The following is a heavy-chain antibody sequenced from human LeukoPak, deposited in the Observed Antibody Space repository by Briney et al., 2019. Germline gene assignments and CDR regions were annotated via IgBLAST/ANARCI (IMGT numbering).Heavy chain of an antibody. CDR3: AKGQTGYDWAYYYYMDV. CDR1: GFTFSSYA. D-gene: IGHD3-16*01. V-gene: IGHV3-23*01. Sequence: GGSLRLSCAASGFTFSSYAMSWVRQAPGKGLEWVSAISGSGGSTYYADSVKGRFTISRDNSKNTLYLQMNSLRAEDTAVYYCAKGQTGYDWAYYYYMDVWGKGTTVTVSS. J-gene: IGHJ6*03. CDR2: ISGSGGST.